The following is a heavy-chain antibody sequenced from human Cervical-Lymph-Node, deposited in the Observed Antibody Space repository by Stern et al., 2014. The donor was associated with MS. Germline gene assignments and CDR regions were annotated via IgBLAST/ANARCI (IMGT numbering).Heavy chain of an antibody. CDR2: IFPGGSDT. CDR1: GYTFTSYW. V-gene: IGHV5-51*01. Sequence: EVQLLESGPEVKRPGESLKISCQASGYTFTSYWIGWVRQMPGKGLEWIAIIFPGGSDTRYSPSFQGQVTFSADKSISTAYLQWSSLKASDTAMYFCARQLSSEALDYWGPGTLVTVSS. J-gene: IGHJ4*02. CDR3: ARQLSSEALDY. D-gene: IGHD6-19*01.